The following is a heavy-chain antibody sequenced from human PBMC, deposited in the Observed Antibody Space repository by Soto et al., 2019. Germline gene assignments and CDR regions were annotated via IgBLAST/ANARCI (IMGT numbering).Heavy chain of an antibody. CDR3: AVAAQCSSSTCPGAYDI. V-gene: IGHV3-15*01. J-gene: IGHJ3*02. D-gene: IGHD2-2*01. CDR1: GFTFTDVW. CDR2: IKRKIDGETT. Sequence: EVQLVESGGGLVKPGGSLRLSCAASGFTFTDVWMTWVRQAPGKGLEWVGRIKRKIDGETTDYAAPVKGRYSISRDALKNTLFIQMNSLKSEDTAVYYCAVAAQCSSSTCPGAYDISGQGTRVTVS.